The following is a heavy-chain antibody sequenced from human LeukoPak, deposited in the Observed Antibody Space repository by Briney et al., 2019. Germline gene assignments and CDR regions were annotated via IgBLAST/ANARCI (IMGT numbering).Heavy chain of an antibody. CDR1: GFPFSDAW. CDR2: IESKTDSGTT. J-gene: IGHJ4*02. V-gene: IGHV3-15*04. D-gene: IGHD3-16*01. Sequence: GGSLRLSCAASGFPFSDAWMSWVRQAPGKGLEWVGRIESKTDSGTTEYAAPVKGRFTISRDDSKNTLYLQMNSVKTEDTAVYYCTRDEGDDYFDNWGQGTLVTVSS. CDR3: TRDEGDDYFDN.